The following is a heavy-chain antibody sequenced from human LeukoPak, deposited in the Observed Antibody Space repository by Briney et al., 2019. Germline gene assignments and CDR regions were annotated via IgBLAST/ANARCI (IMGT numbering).Heavy chain of an antibody. CDR2: ISGSGGST. Sequence: GGTLRLSCAASGFTFSNYGMSWVRQAPGKGLEWVSAISGSGGSTYYAHSVKGRFTISRDNSKNTLYLQMNSLRAEDTAVYYCATYRQVLLPFESWGQGTLVTVSS. CDR3: ATYRQVLLPFES. D-gene: IGHD2-8*02. V-gene: IGHV3-23*01. CDR1: GFTFSNYG. J-gene: IGHJ4*02.